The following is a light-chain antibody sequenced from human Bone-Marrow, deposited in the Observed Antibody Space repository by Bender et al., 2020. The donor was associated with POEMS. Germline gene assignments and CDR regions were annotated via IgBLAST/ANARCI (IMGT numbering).Light chain of an antibody. J-gene: IGLJ3*02. V-gene: IGLV1-36*01. CDR3: SAWDDSLGGWV. CDR1: SSNIGNHG. Sequence: QSVVTQPPSLSEAPRQRFTISCSGSSSNIGNHGVNWYQQLPGEAPKLLIYSDDLLTPGVSDRFSASKSGTSASLAIRELQTEDEALYYCSAWDDSLGGWVFGGGTKLTVL. CDR2: SDD.